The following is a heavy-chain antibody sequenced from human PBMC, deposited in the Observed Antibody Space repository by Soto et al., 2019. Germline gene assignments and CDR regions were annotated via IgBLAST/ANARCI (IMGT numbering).Heavy chain of an antibody. CDR3: ARLYSSSCYFDY. CDR1: GGSISSSSYS. CDR2: IHYTGST. V-gene: IGHV4-39*01. D-gene: IGHD6-6*01. J-gene: IGHJ4*02. Sequence: SETLSLTCIVSGGSISSSSYSWGWIRQPPGEGLEWIGTIHYTGSTYYKPSLKSRVSTSVDTSKNQFSLKLSSVTAADTAVYYCARLYSSSCYFDYWGQGTLVTVSS.